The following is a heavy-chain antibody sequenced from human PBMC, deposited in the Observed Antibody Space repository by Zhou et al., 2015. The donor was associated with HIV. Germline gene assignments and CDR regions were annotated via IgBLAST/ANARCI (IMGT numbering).Heavy chain of an antibody. D-gene: IGHD6-25*01. J-gene: IGHJ6*02. V-gene: IGHV1-69*09. Sequence: QVQLVQSGAEMKKPGSSVKVSCKASGDTFNNFGISWVRQAPGQGLQWMGKIIPMYEITDYAQEFRGRLTITADRSTSAAYMELSSLKSEDAAVYYCTRKSVYGSGAMDVWGQGTTVTVSS. CDR1: GDTFNNFG. CDR2: IIPMYEIT. CDR3: TRKSVYGSGAMDV.